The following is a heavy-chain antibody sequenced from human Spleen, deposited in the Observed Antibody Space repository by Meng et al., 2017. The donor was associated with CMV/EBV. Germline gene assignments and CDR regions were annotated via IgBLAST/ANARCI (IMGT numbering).Heavy chain of an antibody. CDR1: RFSLGTSGGG. Sequence: IPLNGLGPTLVKPTQTLTLTCTFSRFSLGTSGGGVGWIRQPPGKGLEWLALIYWDDDKRYSPSLKSRLTITKDTSKNQVVLTMTNMDPVDTATYYCAHRSWITGTTDYWGQGTLVTVSS. CDR3: AHRSWITGTTDY. J-gene: IGHJ4*02. CDR2: IYWDDDK. D-gene: IGHD1-14*01. V-gene: IGHV2-5*02.